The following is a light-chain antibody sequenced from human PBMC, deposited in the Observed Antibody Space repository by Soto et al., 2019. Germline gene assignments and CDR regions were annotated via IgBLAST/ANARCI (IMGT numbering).Light chain of an antibody. Sequence: QSALTQPPSVSGSRGQSVTISCTGTSSDVGSYNRVSWYQQPPGTAPKLMIYEVSNRPSGVTDRFSGSKSGNTASLTISGLQAEDEADYYCSSYTNSNTFVFGTGTKLTVL. CDR2: EVS. CDR1: SSDVGSYNR. J-gene: IGLJ1*01. CDR3: SSYTNSNTFV. V-gene: IGLV2-18*02.